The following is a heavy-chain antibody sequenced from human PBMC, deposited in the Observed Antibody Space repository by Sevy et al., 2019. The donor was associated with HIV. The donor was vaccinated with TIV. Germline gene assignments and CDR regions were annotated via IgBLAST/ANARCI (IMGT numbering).Heavy chain of an antibody. J-gene: IGHJ5*02. Sequence: GGSLRLSCAASGFTFSSYAMSWVRQAPGKGLEWVSVISGSGGSTYYADSVKGRFTISRDNSKNTLYLQMNSLRAEDTAVYYCAKGSSGWYDSWFDPWGQGTLVTVSS. CDR3: AKGSSGWYDSWFDP. D-gene: IGHD6-19*01. CDR2: ISGSGGST. V-gene: IGHV3-23*01. CDR1: GFTFSSYA.